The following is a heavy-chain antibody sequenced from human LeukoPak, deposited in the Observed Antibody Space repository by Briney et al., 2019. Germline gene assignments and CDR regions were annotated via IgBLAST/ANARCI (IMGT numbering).Heavy chain of an antibody. V-gene: IGHV1-8*01. CDR2: MNPNGGNT. J-gene: IGHJ4*02. D-gene: IGHD6-19*01. Sequence: ASVKVSCKASGYTFTSYDINWVRQATGQGLEWMGWMNPNGGNTGYAQKFQGRVTMTRNTSISTAYMELSSLRSEDTAVYYCARVSARGWYGDYWGQGTLVTVSS. CDR1: GYTFTSYD. CDR3: ARVSARGWYGDY.